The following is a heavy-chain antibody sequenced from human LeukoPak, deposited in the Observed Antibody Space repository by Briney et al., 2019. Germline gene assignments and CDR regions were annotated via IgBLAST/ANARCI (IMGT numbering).Heavy chain of an antibody. Sequence: SETLSLTCAVYGGSFSGYYWSWIRQPAGKGLEWIGRIYTSGSTNYHPSLKSRVTISVDTSKNKFSLKLSSVTAADTAVYYCARVICSGGSCRFDYWGQGTLVTVSS. CDR2: IYTSGST. J-gene: IGHJ4*02. CDR1: GGSFSGYY. D-gene: IGHD2-15*01. V-gene: IGHV4-59*10. CDR3: ARVICSGGSCRFDY.